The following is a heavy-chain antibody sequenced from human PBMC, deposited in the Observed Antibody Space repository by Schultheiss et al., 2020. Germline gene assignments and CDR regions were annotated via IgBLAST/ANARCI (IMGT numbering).Heavy chain of an antibody. Sequence: GESLKISCAASGFTFSSYAMHWVRQAPGKGLEWVAVIWYDGSNKYYADSVKGRFTISRDNSKNTLYLQINSLRVEDTAIYYCARDRGVNLPFLCWGQGTLVTVSS. D-gene: IGHD3-10*01. CDR2: IWYDGSNK. CDR3: ARDRGVNLPFLC. J-gene: IGHJ4*02. V-gene: IGHV3-33*08. CDR1: GFTFSSYA.